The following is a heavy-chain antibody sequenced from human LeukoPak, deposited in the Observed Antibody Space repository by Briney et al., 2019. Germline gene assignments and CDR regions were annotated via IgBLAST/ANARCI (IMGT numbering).Heavy chain of an antibody. D-gene: IGHD2-15*01. CDR2: IYYSGST. J-gene: IGHJ3*02. CDR3: AGAFEDIADAFDI. V-gene: IGHV4-39*07. CDR1: GGSISSSSYY. Sequence: SETLSLTCTVSGGSISSSSYYWGWIRQPPGKGPEWIGSIYYSGSTYYNPSLKSRVTISVDTSKNQFSLKLSSVTAADTAVYYCAGAFEDIADAFDIWGQGTMVTVSS.